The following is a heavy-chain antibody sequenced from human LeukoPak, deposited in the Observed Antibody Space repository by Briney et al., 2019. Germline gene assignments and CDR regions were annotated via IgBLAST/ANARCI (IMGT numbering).Heavy chain of an antibody. D-gene: IGHD5-18*01. CDR1: GFTFNSYG. Sequence: PGGSLRLSCAASGFTFNSYGMHWVRQAPGKGLEWVAVISYDGPNKYYADSVKGRFTISRDDSKSTLYLQMNSLRPEDTAVYYCAKEKLPSGYSFLTDYWGQGTLATVSS. CDR3: AKEKLPSGYSFLTDY. J-gene: IGHJ4*02. V-gene: IGHV3-30*18. CDR2: ISYDGPNK.